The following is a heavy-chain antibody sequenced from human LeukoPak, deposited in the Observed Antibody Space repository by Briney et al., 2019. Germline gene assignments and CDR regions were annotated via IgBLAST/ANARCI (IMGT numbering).Heavy chain of an antibody. CDR3: ARDQGIAVAGTDY. D-gene: IGHD6-19*01. CDR2: FDPEDGET. CDR1: GYTLTELS. V-gene: IGHV1-24*01. J-gene: IGHJ4*02. Sequence: ASVKVSCKVSGYTLTELSMHWVRQAPGKGLEWMGGFDPEDGETIYAQKFQGRVTMTTDTSTSTAYMELRSLRSDDTAVYYCARDQGIAVAGTDYWGQGTLVTVSS.